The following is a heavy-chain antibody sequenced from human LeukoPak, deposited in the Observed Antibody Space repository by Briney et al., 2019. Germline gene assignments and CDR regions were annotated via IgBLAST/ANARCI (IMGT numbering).Heavy chain of an antibody. CDR3: ARDVTLDY. J-gene: IGHJ4*02. Sequence: LRLSCAASGFTFSDSYMSWIRQAPGKGLEWIGYIYYSGSTYYNPSLKSRVTISVDTSKNQFSLKLSSVTAADTAVYYCARDVTLDYWGQGTLVTVSS. D-gene: IGHD2-21*02. CDR1: GFTFSDSY. V-gene: IGHV4-31*02. CDR2: IYYSGST.